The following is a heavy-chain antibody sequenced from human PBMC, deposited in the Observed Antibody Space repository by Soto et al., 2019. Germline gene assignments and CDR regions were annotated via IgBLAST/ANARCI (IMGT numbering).Heavy chain of an antibody. D-gene: IGHD6-6*01. CDR2: IIPIFGTA. CDR1: GGTFSSYA. CDR3: ARGPSIAARQRPSPGWFDP. Sequence: QVQLVQSGAEVKKPGSSVKVSCKASGGTFSSYAISWVRQAPGQGLEWMGAIIPIFGTANYAQKFQGRVTITADESTSTAYMELSSLRSEDTAVYYCARGPSIAARQRPSPGWFDPWGQGTLVTVSS. V-gene: IGHV1-69*12. J-gene: IGHJ5*02.